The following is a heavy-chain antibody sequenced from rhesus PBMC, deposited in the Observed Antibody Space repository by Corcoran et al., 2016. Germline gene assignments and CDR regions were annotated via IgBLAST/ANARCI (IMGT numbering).Heavy chain of an antibody. J-gene: IGHJ4*01. D-gene: IGHD6S26*01. V-gene: IGHV4-80*01. CDR3: ARSSGWSQSWDY. CDR2: KNGNSWST. CDR1: GGSFSSYW. Sequence: QVQLQESGPGLVKPSETLSLTCAVSGGSFSSYWWSWIRQPPGKGLEWIVEKNGNSWSTNYNPSLKGRVNMSKDAAKNPFPLKRSSVTAADTAVYYCARSSGWSQSWDYWGQGVLVTVSS.